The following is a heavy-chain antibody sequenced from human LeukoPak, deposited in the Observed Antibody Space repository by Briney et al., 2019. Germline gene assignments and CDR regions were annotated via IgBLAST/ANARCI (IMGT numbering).Heavy chain of an antibody. D-gene: IGHD6-19*01. Sequence: PSQTLSLTCTVSGGSISSYCWSWIRQPPGKGLEWIGYIYYSGSTNYNPSLKSRVTVSVDTSKNQFSLKLSSVTAADTAVYYCTRSSGWRSPLAYWGQGTPVTVSS. CDR1: GGSISSYC. CDR2: IYYSGST. J-gene: IGHJ4*02. CDR3: TRSSGWRSPLAY. V-gene: IGHV4-59*08.